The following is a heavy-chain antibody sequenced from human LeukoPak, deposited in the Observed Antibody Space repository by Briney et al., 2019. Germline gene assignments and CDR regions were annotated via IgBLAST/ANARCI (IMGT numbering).Heavy chain of an antibody. Sequence: ASVKVSCKASGGTFSSYTISWVRQAPGQGLEWMGGIIPIFGTANYAQKFQGRVTITTDESTSTAYMELSSLRSEDTAVYYCARDGGDAFNIWGQGTMVTVSS. CDR3: ARDGGDAFNI. V-gene: IGHV1-69*05. CDR2: IIPIFGTA. CDR1: GGTFSSYT. J-gene: IGHJ3*02.